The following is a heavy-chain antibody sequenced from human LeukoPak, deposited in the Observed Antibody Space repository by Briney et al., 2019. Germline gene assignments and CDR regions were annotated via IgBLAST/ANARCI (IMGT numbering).Heavy chain of an antibody. CDR2: IIPIFGTA. D-gene: IGHD3-10*01. CDR1: GGTFSSYA. Sequence: ASVKVSCKASGGTFSSYAISWVRQAPGQGLEWMGGIIPIFGTANYAQKFQGRVTITADESTSTAYMELSSLRSEDTAIYYCVKLLNRYYYYGMDVWGQGTTVTVSS. J-gene: IGHJ6*02. CDR3: VKLLNRYYYYGMDV. V-gene: IGHV1-69*13.